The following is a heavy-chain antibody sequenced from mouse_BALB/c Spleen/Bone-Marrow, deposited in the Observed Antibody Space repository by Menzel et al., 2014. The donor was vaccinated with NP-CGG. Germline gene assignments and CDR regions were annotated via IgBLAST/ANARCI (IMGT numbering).Heavy chain of an antibody. CDR3: ARSGDGYYWYFDV. D-gene: IGHD2-3*01. Sequence: VQVVESGPELVKPGTLVKMSCKASGYTFTSYGINWVKQRPGQGLELIGWINPGDGSAKYNEKFKGKATLTADKSSSTAYMQLSSLTSENTAVYFCARSGDGYYWYFDVWGAGTMVTVSS. V-gene: IGHV1S56*01. CDR1: GYTFTSYG. CDR2: INPGDGSA. J-gene: IGHJ1*01.